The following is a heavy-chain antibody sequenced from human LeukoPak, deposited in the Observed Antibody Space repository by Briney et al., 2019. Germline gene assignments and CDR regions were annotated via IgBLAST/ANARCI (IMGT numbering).Heavy chain of an antibody. V-gene: IGHV4-34*01. CDR2: IYGSGTF. Sequence: SETLSLTCAVYGGSFSGYYWSWMRDPPGEGVEWIGSIYGSGTFYYNPSLESRVTISVNTSRNQFSLKMTSVTAADTAVYYCARVPHNCTGDRCYSRWFDPWGQGTLVIVSS. J-gene: IGHJ5*02. D-gene: IGHD2-15*01. CDR3: ARVPHNCTGDRCYSRWFDP. CDR1: GGSFSGYY.